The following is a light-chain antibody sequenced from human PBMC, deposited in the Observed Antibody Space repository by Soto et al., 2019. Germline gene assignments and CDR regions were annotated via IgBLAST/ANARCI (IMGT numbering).Light chain of an antibody. J-gene: IGLJ1*01. Sequence: QSALTQSASVSGSPGQSITISCTGNSSEVGNYNYVSWYQQHPGEVPKLIIFNVNNRPSGVSNRFSGSKSGNTASLTISGLQAEDEADYYCSSFTSSTTYVFGTGTKVTVL. CDR2: NVN. CDR3: SSFTSSTTYV. V-gene: IGLV2-14*01. CDR1: SSEVGNYNY.